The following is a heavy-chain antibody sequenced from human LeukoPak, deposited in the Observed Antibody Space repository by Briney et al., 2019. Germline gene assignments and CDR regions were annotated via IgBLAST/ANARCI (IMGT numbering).Heavy chain of an antibody. CDR2: ISSGSTI. V-gene: IGHV3-48*03. J-gene: IGHJ4*02. CDR3: ARESIAVAGAPFDY. D-gene: IGHD6-19*01. CDR1: GYTFSSYE. Sequence: GGSLRLSCAASGYTFSSYEMNWVRQAPGKGLEWVSYISSGSTIYDADSVKGRFTISRDNAKNSLYLQMNSLRAEDTAVYYCARESIAVAGAPFDYWGQGTLVTVSS.